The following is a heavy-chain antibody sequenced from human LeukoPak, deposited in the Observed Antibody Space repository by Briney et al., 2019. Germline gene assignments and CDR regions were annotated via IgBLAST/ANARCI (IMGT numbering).Heavy chain of an antibody. V-gene: IGHV1-3*01. Sequence: ASVKVSYKASGYTFTSYAMHWVRQAPGQRLECMGWINAGNGNTKYSQKFQGRVTNSRDTSASTAYMELSSLRSEDTAVYYCARGRVAALNWFDPWGQGTLVTVSS. J-gene: IGHJ5*02. D-gene: IGHD6-13*01. CDR1: GYTFTSYA. CDR2: INAGNGNT. CDR3: ARGRVAALNWFDP.